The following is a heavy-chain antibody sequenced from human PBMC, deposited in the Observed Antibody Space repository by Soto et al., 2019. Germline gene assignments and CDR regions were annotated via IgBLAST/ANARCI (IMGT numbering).Heavy chain of an antibody. Sequence: GGSLRLSCAASGFTFSSYWMSWVRQAPGNGLEWVANIKQDGSEKYYVDSVKGRFTISRDNAKNSLYLQMNSLRAEDTAVYYCARDRHYDSSGYWFDPWGQGTLVTVSS. D-gene: IGHD3-22*01. V-gene: IGHV3-7*01. CDR2: IKQDGSEK. CDR3: ARDRHYDSSGYWFDP. J-gene: IGHJ5*02. CDR1: GFTFSSYW.